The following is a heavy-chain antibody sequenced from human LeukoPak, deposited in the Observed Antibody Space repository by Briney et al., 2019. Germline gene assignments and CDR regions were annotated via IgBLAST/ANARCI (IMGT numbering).Heavy chain of an antibody. J-gene: IGHJ4*02. CDR2: IHHSGST. V-gene: IGHV4-39*07. D-gene: IGHD3-10*01. CDR1: GGSISSGSYY. CDR3: ARGRRRYYGSGSSDY. Sequence: SETLSLTCTVSGGSISSGSYYWSWIRQPPGKGLEWIGEIHHSGSTNYNPSLKSRLTISVDTSNNQFSLKLSSVTAADAAVYFCARGRRRYYGSGSSDYWGQGTLVTVSS.